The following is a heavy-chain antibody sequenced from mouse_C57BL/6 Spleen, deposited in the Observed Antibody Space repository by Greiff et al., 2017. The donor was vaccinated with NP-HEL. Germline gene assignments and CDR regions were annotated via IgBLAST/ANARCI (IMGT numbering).Heavy chain of an antibody. D-gene: IGHD2-4*01. J-gene: IGHJ3*01. Sequence: VQLQQPGAELVRPGTSVKLSCKASGYTFTSYWMHWVKQRPGHGLEWHGVIDPSDSYTNYNQKFKGKATLTVDTASSTANMQLSSLTSEESAVYYCAKYDYDGGFAYWGQGTLVTVSA. V-gene: IGHV1-59*01. CDR2: IDPSDSYT. CDR1: GYTFTSYW. CDR3: AKYDYDGGFAY.